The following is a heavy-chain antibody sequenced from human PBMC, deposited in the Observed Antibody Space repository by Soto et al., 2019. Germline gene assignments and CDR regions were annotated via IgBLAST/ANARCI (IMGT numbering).Heavy chain of an antibody. CDR3: ARVWNYSGFDY. J-gene: IGHJ4*02. Sequence: QVQLVQSGAEVKKPGASVKVSCKASGYTFTSYYMHWVRQAPGQGLEWMGILNPSGGSTSYAQKFQGRVTLTRYTSTRTVYMELSSMRSEDTAVYSCARVWNYSGFDYWGQGTLVTVSS. CDR1: GYTFTSYY. CDR2: LNPSGGST. D-gene: IGHD1-7*01. V-gene: IGHV1-46*01.